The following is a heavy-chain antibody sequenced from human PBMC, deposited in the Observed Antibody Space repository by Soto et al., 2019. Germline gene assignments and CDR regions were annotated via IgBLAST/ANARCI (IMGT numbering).Heavy chain of an antibody. D-gene: IGHD3-22*01. CDR3: ARKDKSGYFNWFDP. CDR2: IFPSDSDT. CDR1: GYKFTSSW. Sequence: GESLKISCRTSGYKFTSSWIAWVRQMPGKGLEWMGIIFPSDSDTRYSPSFQGQVTISADRSTCTVFLQWASLKASDTAVYLCARKDKSGYFNWFDPWGQGTLVTVPQ. J-gene: IGHJ5*02. V-gene: IGHV5-51*01.